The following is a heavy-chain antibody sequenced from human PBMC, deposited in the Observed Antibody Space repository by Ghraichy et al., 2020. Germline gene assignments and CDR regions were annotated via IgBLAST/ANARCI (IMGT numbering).Heavy chain of an antibody. D-gene: IGHD6-13*01. CDR2: ISGSGGST. V-gene: IGHV3-23*01. Sequence: GGSLRLSCAASGFTFSSYAMTWARQAPGKGLEWVSGISGSGGSTYYADSVKGRFTISRDNSKNTLYLQMNSLRAEDTAVYYCAKDRLYNSSWYRAVDIWGQGTMVTVSS. CDR1: GFTFSSYA. CDR3: AKDRLYNSSWYRAVDI. J-gene: IGHJ3*02.